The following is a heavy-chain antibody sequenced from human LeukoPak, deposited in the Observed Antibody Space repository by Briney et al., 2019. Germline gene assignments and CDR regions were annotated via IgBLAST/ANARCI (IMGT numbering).Heavy chain of an antibody. Sequence: SETLSLTCTVSGGSISSGSCYWSWIRQPAGKGLEWIGRIYTSGSTNYNPSLKSRVTISVDTSKNQFSLKLSSVTAADTAVYYCARIRREPKDYYYYYMDVWGKGTTVTVSS. CDR3: ARIRREPKDYYYYYMDV. CDR2: IYTSGST. V-gene: IGHV4-61*02. CDR1: GGSISSGSCY. D-gene: IGHD1-26*01. J-gene: IGHJ6*03.